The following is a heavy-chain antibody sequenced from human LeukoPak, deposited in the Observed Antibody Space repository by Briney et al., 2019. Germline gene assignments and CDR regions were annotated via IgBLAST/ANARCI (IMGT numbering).Heavy chain of an antibody. CDR1: GGSISSSSYY. V-gene: IGHV4-61*02. Sequence: SETLSLTCTVSGGSISSSSYYWRWIRQPAGKGLEWIGRIYTSGSTNYNPSLKSRVTISMDTSKNQFSLKLSAVTAADTAVYYCTREGYSSPDYWGQGTLVTVSS. J-gene: IGHJ4*02. CDR2: IYTSGST. D-gene: IGHD5-18*01. CDR3: TREGYSSPDY.